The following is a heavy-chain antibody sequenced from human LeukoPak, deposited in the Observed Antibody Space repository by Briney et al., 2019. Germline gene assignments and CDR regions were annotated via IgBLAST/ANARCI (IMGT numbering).Heavy chain of an antibody. CDR2: INPNSGGT. J-gene: IGHJ4*02. CDR1: GYTFTGYY. CDR3: ARVAVWFGELSDY. Sequence: ASVKVSCTASGYTFTGYYMHWVRQAPGQGLEWMGWINPNSGGTNYAQKFQGRVTMTRDTSISTAYMELSRLRSDDTAVYYCARVAVWFGELSDYWGQGTLVTVSS. D-gene: IGHD3-10*01. V-gene: IGHV1-2*02.